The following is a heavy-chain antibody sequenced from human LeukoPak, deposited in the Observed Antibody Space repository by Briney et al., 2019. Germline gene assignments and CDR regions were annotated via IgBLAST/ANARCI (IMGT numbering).Heavy chain of an antibody. CDR3: AREGYSYGYDAFDI. J-gene: IGHJ3*02. CDR2: IYSGGST. V-gene: IGHV3-66*01. CDR1: GFTVSSNY. Sequence: GGSLRLSCAASGFTVSSNYMSWVRQAPGKGLEWVSVIYSGGSTYYADSVKGRFTISRDNSKNTLYLQMNSLRAEDTAVNYCAREGYSYGYDAFDIWGQGTMVTVPS. D-gene: IGHD5-18*01.